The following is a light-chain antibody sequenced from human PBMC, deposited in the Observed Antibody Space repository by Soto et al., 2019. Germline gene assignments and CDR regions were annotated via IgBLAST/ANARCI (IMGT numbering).Light chain of an antibody. CDR1: SRDGGSYNL. J-gene: IGLJ1*01. Sequence: SVLSLPGPVSGAPGKSFAVACPGSSRDGGSYNLVSWYQHHPGKAPKLIIYEGSKRPSGVSNRFSGSKSGNTASLTISGLQAEDEADFYCCSYAGSSTFAYVFGTGTKVTVL. V-gene: IGLV2-23*03. CDR3: CSYAGSSTFAYV. CDR2: EGS.